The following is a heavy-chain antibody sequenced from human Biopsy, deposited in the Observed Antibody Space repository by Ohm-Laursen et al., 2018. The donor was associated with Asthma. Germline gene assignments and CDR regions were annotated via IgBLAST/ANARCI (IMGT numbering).Heavy chain of an antibody. CDR2: INAGDGNT. V-gene: IGHV1-3*01. D-gene: IGHD3-9*01. J-gene: IGHJ3*01. Sequence: GASVKVSCKASGYTFIHFAIHWVRQAPGQRLEWMGWINAGDGNTKYSQKFQGRVTITRDTSASTAYMDLRSLRSEDTAMCYCARTYYDFLTGQVNDAFALWGQGTMVTVSS. CDR3: ARTYYDFLTGQVNDAFAL. CDR1: GYTFIHFA.